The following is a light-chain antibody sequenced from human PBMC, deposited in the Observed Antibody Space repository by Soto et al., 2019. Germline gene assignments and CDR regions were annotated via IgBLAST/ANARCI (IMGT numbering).Light chain of an antibody. CDR2: STG. CDR3: LLYFGGLRV. V-gene: IGLV7-43*01. Sequence: QAVVTQEPSVTVSPGGTVTLTCASSTGAVTSGYYPNWFQQKPGQAPRALIYSTGNKHSWTPARFSGSLLGGKAALTLSGVQPEDEAEYYCLLYFGGLRVFGGGTKVTVL. CDR1: TGAVTSGYY. J-gene: IGLJ2*01.